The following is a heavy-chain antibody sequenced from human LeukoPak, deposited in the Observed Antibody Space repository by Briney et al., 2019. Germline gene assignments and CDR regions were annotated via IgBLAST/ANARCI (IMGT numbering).Heavy chain of an antibody. D-gene: IGHD2-2*01. CDR2: IYTSGST. Sequence: SETLSLTCTVSGGSISSGSYYWSWIRQPAGKGLEWIGRIYTSGSTNYNPSLESRVTISVDTSKNQFSLKLSSVTAADTAVYYCARGVVVPAAHFDYWGQGTLVTVSS. J-gene: IGHJ4*02. V-gene: IGHV4-61*02. CDR1: GGSISSGSYY. CDR3: ARGVVVPAAHFDY.